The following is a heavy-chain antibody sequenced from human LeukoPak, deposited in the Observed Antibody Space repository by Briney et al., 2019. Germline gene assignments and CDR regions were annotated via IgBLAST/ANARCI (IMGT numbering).Heavy chain of an antibody. CDR2: ISAYNGNT. Sequence: ASVKVSCKASGYTFTSYGISWVRQAPGQGLEWMGWISAYNGNTNYAQKLQGRVTMTTDTSTSTAYIELRSLRSDDTAVYYCARGRYYYDSGGYYWAPGYWGQGTLVTVSS. J-gene: IGHJ4*02. D-gene: IGHD3-22*01. V-gene: IGHV1-18*01. CDR3: ARGRYYYDSGGYYWAPGY. CDR1: GYTFTSYG.